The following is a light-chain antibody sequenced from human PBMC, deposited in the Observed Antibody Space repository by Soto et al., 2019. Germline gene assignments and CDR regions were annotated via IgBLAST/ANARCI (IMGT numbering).Light chain of an antibody. Sequence: LTQSPSSLSSSFGDRVTITCRASQGISSYLAWYQQKPGQAPRLLIYDASNRATGIPARFSVTVSGTDCTLTISRLETEDGTVYDGQQRSNWPLTFCQGTRLEIK. CDR2: DAS. V-gene: IGKV3-11*01. CDR1: QGISSY. J-gene: IGKJ5*01. CDR3: QQRSNWPLT.